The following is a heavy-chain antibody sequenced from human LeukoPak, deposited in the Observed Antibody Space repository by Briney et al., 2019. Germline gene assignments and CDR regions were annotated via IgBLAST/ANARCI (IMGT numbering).Heavy chain of an antibody. D-gene: IGHD3-10*01. CDR3: PRDPGPAMARGRAGFYFDG. CDR2: ISGSSNFI. J-gene: IGHJ4*02. CDR1: GFTFSGYS. V-gene: IGHV3-21*01. Sequence: GGSLRLACAASGFTFSGYSINWVRQPPGKGLEWVSSISGSSNFIYYADSINGRITITRDNAKNALYLQMNILRTEDTAVYYCPRDPGPAMARGRAGFYFDGWGQGAVVTVSS.